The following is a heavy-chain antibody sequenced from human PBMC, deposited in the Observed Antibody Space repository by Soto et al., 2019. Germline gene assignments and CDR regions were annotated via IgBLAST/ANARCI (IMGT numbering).Heavy chain of an antibody. CDR3: ARGFRFGDADWFDP. Sequence: QVQLVQSGAEVKKPGASVKVSCKASGYTFTSYAMHWVSQAPGQRLEWMGWINAGNGNTTYSQRFQGRVTITRDTSASTAYKELSSLRSEDTAVYDCARGFRFGDADWFDPWGQGTLVTVSS. CDR2: INAGNGNT. D-gene: IGHD2-21*02. V-gene: IGHV1-3*01. CDR1: GYTFTSYA. J-gene: IGHJ5*02.